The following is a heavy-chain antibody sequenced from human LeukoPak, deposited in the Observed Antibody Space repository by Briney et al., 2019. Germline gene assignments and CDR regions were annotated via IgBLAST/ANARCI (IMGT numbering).Heavy chain of an antibody. CDR2: IYYSGST. J-gene: IGHJ5*02. Sequence: PSETLSLTCTVSGGSISSSSYYWGWIRQPPGKGLEWIGSIYYSGSTYYNPSLKSRVTISVDTSKNQFSLKLSSVTAADTAVYYCARRAYSSSCWFDPWGQGTLVTVSS. D-gene: IGHD6-13*01. CDR3: ARRAYSSSCWFDP. CDR1: GGSISSSSYY. V-gene: IGHV4-39*07.